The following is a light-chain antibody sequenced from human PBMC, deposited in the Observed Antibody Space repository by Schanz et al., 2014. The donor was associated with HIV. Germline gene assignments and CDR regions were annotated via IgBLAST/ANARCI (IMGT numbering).Light chain of an antibody. Sequence: QSALTQPASVSGSPGQSIIISCIGTSSDVDTYNFVSWFQQHPGKAPKVMIYDVSNRPSGVSNRFSGSKSGNTASLTISGLQAEDEADYYCSSYTSSSTLVFGGGTKLTVL. CDR1: SSDVDTYNF. J-gene: IGLJ2*01. CDR3: SSYTSSSTLV. CDR2: DVS. V-gene: IGLV2-14*03.